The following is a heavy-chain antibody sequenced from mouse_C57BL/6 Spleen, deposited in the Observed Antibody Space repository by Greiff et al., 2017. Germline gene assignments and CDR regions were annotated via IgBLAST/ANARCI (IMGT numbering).Heavy chain of an antibody. J-gene: IGHJ4*01. CDR3: AGGAIVDYCCAMDY. V-gene: IGHV6-3*01. D-gene: IGHD2-5*01. CDR1: GFTFSNYW. Sequence: DVQLVESGGGLVQPGGSMKLSCVASGFTFSNYWMNWVRQSPEKGLEWVAQISLKSDNSASHYAVSVKGRFTISRADSTSSVYLHMKNLRGEDTGIYSCAGGAIVDYCCAMDYWGQGTSVTVSA. CDR2: ISLKSDNSAS.